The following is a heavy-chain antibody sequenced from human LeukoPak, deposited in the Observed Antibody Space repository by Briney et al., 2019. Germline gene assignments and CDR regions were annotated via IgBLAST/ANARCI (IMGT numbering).Heavy chain of an antibody. J-gene: IGHJ5*02. Sequence: SETLSLTCTVSGGSFDNYYWSWIRQPPGKGLEWIGYIYDSGTTNYNPSLKSRVTISVDTSKNQFSLKLSSVTAADTAVYYCARHGGGAAAGHWFDPWGQGTLVTVSS. V-gene: IGHV4-59*08. D-gene: IGHD6-13*01. CDR1: GGSFDNYY. CDR2: IYDSGTT. CDR3: ARHGGGAAAGHWFDP.